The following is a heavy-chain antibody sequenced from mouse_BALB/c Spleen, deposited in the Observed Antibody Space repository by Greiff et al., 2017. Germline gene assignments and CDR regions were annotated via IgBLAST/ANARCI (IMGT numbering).Heavy chain of an antibody. J-gene: IGHJ4*01. Sequence: EVMLVESGGGLVKPGGSLKLSCAASGFTFSSYTMSWVRQTPEKRLEWVATISSGGSYTYYPDSVKGRFTISRDNAKNTLYLQMSSLKSEDTAMYYCTRGEEASGYDYAMDYWGQGTSVTVSS. V-gene: IGHV5-6-4*01. CDR3: TRGEEASGYDYAMDY. D-gene: IGHD3-1*01. CDR1: GFTFSSYT. CDR2: ISSGGSYT.